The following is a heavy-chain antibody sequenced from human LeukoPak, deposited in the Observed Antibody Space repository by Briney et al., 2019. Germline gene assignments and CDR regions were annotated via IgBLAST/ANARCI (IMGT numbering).Heavy chain of an antibody. CDR1: GYNFTGYY. CDR3: AKAHGTYYYDSSGRNWFDP. D-gene: IGHD3-22*01. V-gene: IGHV1-2*02. Sequence: ASVKASCKASGYNFTGYYLHWVRQAPGQGLEWMGWINPNSGGTNYAQKFQGRVTMTRDTSISTAYMELSRLRSDDTAVYYCAKAHGTYYYDSSGRNWFDPWGQGTLVTVSS. J-gene: IGHJ5*02. CDR2: INPNSGGT.